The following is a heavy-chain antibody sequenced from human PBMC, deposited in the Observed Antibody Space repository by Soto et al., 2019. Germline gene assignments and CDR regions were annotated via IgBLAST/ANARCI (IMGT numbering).Heavy chain of an antibody. V-gene: IGHV3-7*04. CDR3: ARGTPYCTRTSCSPSYSYGMDV. CDR2: IKEDGSEI. Sequence: VQLVESGGGLVQPGGSLRLSCAASGFTFSNYWMSWVRQAPGKGLEWVANIKEDGSEIYFVDSVKGRFTISRDNDKNSLYLPMNRLRAEDTAVYYCARGTPYCTRTSCSPSYSYGMDVWGQGTTVTVSS. D-gene: IGHD2-2*01. J-gene: IGHJ6*02. CDR1: GFTFSNYW.